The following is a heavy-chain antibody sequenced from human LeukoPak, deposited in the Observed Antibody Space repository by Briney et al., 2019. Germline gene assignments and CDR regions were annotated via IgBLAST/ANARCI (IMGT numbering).Heavy chain of an antibody. CDR3: ARGELRGDWFDP. J-gene: IGHJ5*02. Sequence: GASVKVSCKASGGTFSSYAISWVRQAPGQGLEWMGGIIPIFGTANYAQKFQGRVTITADESTSTAYMELSSLRSKDTAVYYCARGELRGDWFDPWGQGTLVTVSS. V-gene: IGHV1-69*13. CDR1: GGTFSSYA. CDR2: IIPIFGTA. D-gene: IGHD3-10*01.